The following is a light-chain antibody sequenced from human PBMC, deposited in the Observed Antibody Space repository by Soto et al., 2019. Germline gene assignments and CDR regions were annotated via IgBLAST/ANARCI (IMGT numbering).Light chain of an antibody. CDR3: QQYNSYLIT. J-gene: IGKJ5*01. CDR1: QSISVS. CDR2: DAS. V-gene: IGKV1-5*01. Sequence: IQMTQSPSTLSASVGDTVTITCRASQSISVSLAWYQQKPGKAPNLLIYDASTLQGGVPSRFSGSGSGTEFTLTVTSLQPDDFATYYCQQYNSYLITFGQGTRLENK.